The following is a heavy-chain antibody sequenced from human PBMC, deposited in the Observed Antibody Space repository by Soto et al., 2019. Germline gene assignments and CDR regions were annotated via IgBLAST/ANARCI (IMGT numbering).Heavy chain of an antibody. CDR1: GGSISSYY. D-gene: IGHD3-22*01. V-gene: IGHV4-59*04. Sequence: SETLSLTCTVSGGSISSYYWSWIRQPPGKGLEWIGYIYHSGSTYYNPSLKSRVTISVDRSKNQFSLKLSSVTAADTAVYYCAGSGYYHNGGMDVWAQGTTVTVSS. CDR3: AGSGYYHNGGMDV. CDR2: IYHSGST. J-gene: IGHJ6*02.